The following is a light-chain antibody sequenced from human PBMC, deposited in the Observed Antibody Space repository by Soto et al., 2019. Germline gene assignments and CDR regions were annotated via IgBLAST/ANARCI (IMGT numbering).Light chain of an antibody. Sequence: EIVLTQSPATLSLSPGERATLSCRASQSVSSYLAWYQQKPGQAPRLLIYDASNRATGIPARFSGSGSGTDFTLTISRLEPEDFAVYYCQQYDSSPITFGQGTRLETK. CDR3: QQYDSSPIT. V-gene: IGKV3-11*01. J-gene: IGKJ5*01. CDR2: DAS. CDR1: QSVSSY.